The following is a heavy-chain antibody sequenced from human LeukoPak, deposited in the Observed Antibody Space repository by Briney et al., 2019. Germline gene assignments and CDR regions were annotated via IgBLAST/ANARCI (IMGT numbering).Heavy chain of an antibody. J-gene: IGHJ4*02. D-gene: IGHD2-2*01. V-gene: IGHV3-21*01. Sequence: PGGSLRLSCAASGFTFSSYSMNWVRQAPGKGLEWVSSISSSSSYIYYADSVKGRFTISRDNAKNSPYLQMNSLRAEDTAVYYCARDNSGYCSSTSCYDLDYWGQGTLVTVSS. CDR2: ISSSSSYI. CDR1: GFTFSSYS. CDR3: ARDNSGYCSSTSCYDLDY.